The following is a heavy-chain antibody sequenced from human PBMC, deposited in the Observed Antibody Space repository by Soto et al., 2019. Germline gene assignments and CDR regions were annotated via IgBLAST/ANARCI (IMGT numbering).Heavy chain of an antibody. CDR2: INPNSGGT. CDR3: ARLLDYGAGDYYYYYGMDV. CDR1: GYNFTGYY. Sequence: ASVKVSCKASGYNFTGYYMRSGRHAPGQEREWMGWINPNSGGTNYAQKFQGRVTMTRDTSISTAYMELSRLRSDDTAVSYCARLLDYGAGDYYYYYGMDVWGQGTTVTVSS. D-gene: IGHD4-17*01. J-gene: IGHJ6*02. V-gene: IGHV1-2*02.